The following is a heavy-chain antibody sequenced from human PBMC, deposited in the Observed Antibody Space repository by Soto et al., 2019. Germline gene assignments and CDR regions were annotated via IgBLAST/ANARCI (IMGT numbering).Heavy chain of an antibody. V-gene: IGHV4-59*08. CDR2: IYYSGST. J-gene: IGHJ6*03. Sequence: SETLSLTCTVSGGSISSYYWSWIRQPPGKGLEWIGYIYYSGSTNYNPSLKSRVTISVDTSKNQFSLKLSSVTAADTAVYYCAGSSSWSYYYYMDVWGKGTTVTVSS. CDR3: AGSSSWSYYYYMDV. CDR1: GGSISSYY. D-gene: IGHD6-13*01.